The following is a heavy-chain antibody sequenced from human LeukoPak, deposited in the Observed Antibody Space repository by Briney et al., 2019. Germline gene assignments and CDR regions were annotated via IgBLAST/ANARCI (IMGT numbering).Heavy chain of an antibody. CDR3: AQAYCSSTSCYKNKVAYDY. V-gene: IGHV1-69*04. Sequence: SVKVSCKASGGTFSSYAISWVRQAPGQGLEWMGRIIPIFGIANYAQKFQGRVTITADKSTSTAYMELSSLRSEDTAVYYCAQAYCSSTSCYKNKVAYDYWGQGTLVTVFS. CDR1: GGTFSSYA. CDR2: IIPIFGIA. D-gene: IGHD2-2*02. J-gene: IGHJ4*02.